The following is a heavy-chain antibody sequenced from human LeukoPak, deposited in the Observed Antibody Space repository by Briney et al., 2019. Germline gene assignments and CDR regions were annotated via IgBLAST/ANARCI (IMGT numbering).Heavy chain of an antibody. CDR2: ISSGGSTI. V-gene: IGHV3-48*01. D-gene: IGHD6-13*01. Sequence: GGSLRLSCSASGFTFNTYNMNWVRQAPGRGLEWISYISSGGSTIYYADSVKGRFTISRDNAENSLYLQMNSLRAEDTAVYYCASAYSATWYAGYWGQGTLVTVSS. CDR3: ASAYSATWYAGY. J-gene: IGHJ4*02. CDR1: GFTFNTYN.